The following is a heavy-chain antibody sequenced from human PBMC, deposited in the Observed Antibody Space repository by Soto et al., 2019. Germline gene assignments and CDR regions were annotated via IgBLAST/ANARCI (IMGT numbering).Heavy chain of an antibody. CDR2: TSADRSTK. Sequence: GGSLRLSCAASGFTFSSYAMHWVRQAPGKGLEWVSVTSADRSTKYYADSVKGRFSISRDNAKNSLYLQMNSLRVEDTAVYYCASDWFYMDVWGKGTSVTVSS. J-gene: IGHJ6*03. CDR1: GFTFSSYA. D-gene: IGHD3-9*01. CDR3: ASDWFYMDV. V-gene: IGHV3-48*01.